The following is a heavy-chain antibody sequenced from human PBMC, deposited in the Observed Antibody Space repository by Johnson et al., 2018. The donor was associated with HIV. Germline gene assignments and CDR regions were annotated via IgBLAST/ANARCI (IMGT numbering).Heavy chain of an antibody. V-gene: IGHV3-9*01. D-gene: IGHD1-1*01. CDR3: AREEPRDNDAFDI. CDR1: GFTFDDYA. Sequence: VQLVESGGGLVQPGRSLRLSCAASGFTFDDYAMHCVRQAPGKGLEWVSGISWNSGSIGYADSVKGRFTISRDNAKNSLYLQMNSLRAEDTALYYCAREEPRDNDAFDIWGQGTMVTVSS. J-gene: IGHJ3*02. CDR2: ISWNSGSI.